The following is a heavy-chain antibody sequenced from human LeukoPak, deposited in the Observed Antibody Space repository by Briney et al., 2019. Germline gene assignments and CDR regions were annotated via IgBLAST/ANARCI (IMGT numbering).Heavy chain of an antibody. Sequence: SETPSLTCIVSGGSISSYYWSWIRQPPGKGLEWIGHIYSSGSTNSNPSLKSRVTISVDTSKSQFSLKMTSVTAADTAVYYCAKKGSGGGAFDSWAKG. V-gene: IGHV4-4*09. CDR2: IYSSGST. CDR3: AKKGSGGGAFDS. CDR1: GGSISSYY. D-gene: IGHD3-10*01. J-gene: IGHJ3*01.